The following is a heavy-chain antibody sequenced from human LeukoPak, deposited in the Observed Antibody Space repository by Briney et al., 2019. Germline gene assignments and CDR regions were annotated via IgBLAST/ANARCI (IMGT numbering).Heavy chain of an antibody. J-gene: IGHJ4*02. D-gene: IGHD6-13*01. CDR3: ARAPIAAAGTLFDY. CDR2: INPSGGST. CDR1: GYTFTSYD. Sequence: GASVKVSCKGSGYTFTSYDINWVRQAPGQGLEWMGIINPSGGSTSYAQKFQGRVTMTRDMSTSTVYMELSSLRSEDTAVYYCARAPIAAAGTLFDYWGQGTLVTVSS. V-gene: IGHV1-46*01.